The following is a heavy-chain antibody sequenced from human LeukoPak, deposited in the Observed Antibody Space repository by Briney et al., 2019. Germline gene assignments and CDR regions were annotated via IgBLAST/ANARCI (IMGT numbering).Heavy chain of an antibody. Sequence: GGSLRLSCAASGFMFDDYAMHWVRQAPGKGLEWVSTISWNSENIGYADSVKGRFTISRDNAKNSLYLQMNGLRAEDTALYYCAEDSSGGSSGWYGYFYSGMDVWGHGTTVTVSS. D-gene: IGHD6-13*01. V-gene: IGHV3-9*01. J-gene: IGHJ6*02. CDR1: GFMFDDYA. CDR3: AEDSSGGSSGWYGYFYSGMDV. CDR2: ISWNSENI.